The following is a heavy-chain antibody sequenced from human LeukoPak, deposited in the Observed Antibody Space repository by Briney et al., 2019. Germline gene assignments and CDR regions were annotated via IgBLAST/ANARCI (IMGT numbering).Heavy chain of an antibody. CDR1: GGSFSGYY. Sequence: SETLSLTCAVYGGSFSGYYWSWIRQPPGKGLEWIGENNHSGSTNYNPSLKSRVTISVDTSKNQFSLKLSSVTAADTAVYYCARGSGAAAGNHYYFDYWGQGTLVTVSS. J-gene: IGHJ4*02. D-gene: IGHD6-13*01. CDR2: NNHSGST. CDR3: ARGSGAAAGNHYYFDY. V-gene: IGHV4-34*01.